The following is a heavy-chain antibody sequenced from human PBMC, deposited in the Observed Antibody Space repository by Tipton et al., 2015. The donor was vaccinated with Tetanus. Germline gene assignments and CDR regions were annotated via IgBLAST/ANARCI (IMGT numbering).Heavy chain of an antibody. V-gene: IGHV4-31*01. J-gene: IGHJ5*02. Sequence: GLAKPSQTLSLTCTVSGGSLSRGGYYWTWIRQHPGNSLEWIEDIYFSGSTYYNSSLKSLVTISVDTSKNQFSLTLNSVTASVTAVYSCARDQARGARGLNFLDAWGQGTLVTVSS. CDR3: ARDQARGARGLNFLDA. D-gene: IGHD6-6*01. CDR1: GGSLSRGGYY. CDR2: IYFSGST.